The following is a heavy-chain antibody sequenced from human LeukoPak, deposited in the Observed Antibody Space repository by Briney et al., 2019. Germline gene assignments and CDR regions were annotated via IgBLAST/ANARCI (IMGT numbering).Heavy chain of an antibody. CDR1: GFTFSSYG. V-gene: IGHV3-30*18. CDR2: ISYDGSNK. D-gene: IGHD3-10*01. J-gene: IGHJ4*02. Sequence: PGRSLRLSCAASGFTFSSYGMHWVRQAPGKGLEWVAVISYDGSNKYYADSVKGRFTISGDNSKNTMYLQMNSLRAEDTAVYYCAKEYDSGGYGANFDYWGQGTLVTVSS. CDR3: AKEYDSGGYGANFDY.